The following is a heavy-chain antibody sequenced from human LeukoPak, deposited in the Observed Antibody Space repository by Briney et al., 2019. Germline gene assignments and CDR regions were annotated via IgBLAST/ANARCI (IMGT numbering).Heavy chain of an antibody. Sequence: SETLSLTCTVSGGSISSYYWNWIRQPPGKGVEWIGNIYNSGSTDYNPSLKSRVTDYNPSLKSRVTISVDTSKNQISLKLSSVTAADTAVYYCARDVVLTSSPDAFDIWGQGTMVTVSS. CDR3: ARDVVLTSSPDAFDI. V-gene: IGHV4-59*12. CDR1: GGSISSYY. D-gene: IGHD2-21*02. CDR2: IYNSGST. J-gene: IGHJ3*02.